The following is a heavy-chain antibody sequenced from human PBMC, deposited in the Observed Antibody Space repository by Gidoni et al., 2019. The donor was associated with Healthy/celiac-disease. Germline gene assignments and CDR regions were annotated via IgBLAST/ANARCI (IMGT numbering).Heavy chain of an antibody. CDR3: ARDPDYYDSLGYFDY. CDR2: ISYDGSNK. D-gene: IGHD3-22*01. Sequence: QVQLVESGGGVVQPGRSLRLSCAASGFTFSSYAMHWVRQAPGKGLEWVAVISYDGSNKYYADSVKGRFTISRDNSKNTLYLQMNSLRAEDTAVYYCARDPDYYDSLGYFDYWGQGTLVTVSS. V-gene: IGHV3-30-3*01. CDR1: GFTFSSYA. J-gene: IGHJ4*02.